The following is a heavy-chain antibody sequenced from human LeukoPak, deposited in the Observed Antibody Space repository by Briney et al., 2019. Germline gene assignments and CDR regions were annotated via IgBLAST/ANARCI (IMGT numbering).Heavy chain of an antibody. CDR2: ISSSSSYI. D-gene: IGHD1-26*01. Sequence: GGSLRLSCAASGVTFSSYSMNWVRQAPGKGLEWVSSISSSSSYIYYADSVKGRFTISRDNAKNSLYLQMDSLRAEDTAVYYCARDSSGSFDYWGQGTLVTVSS. CDR3: ARDSSGSFDY. J-gene: IGHJ4*02. V-gene: IGHV3-21*01. CDR1: GVTFSSYS.